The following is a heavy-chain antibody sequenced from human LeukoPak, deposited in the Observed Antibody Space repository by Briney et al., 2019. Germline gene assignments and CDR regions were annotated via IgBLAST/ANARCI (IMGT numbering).Heavy chain of an antibody. CDR1: VYTFTVYY. CDR3: ARANVDYGDYGDAFDI. D-gene: IGHD4-17*01. V-gene: IGHV1-2*02. CDR2: INPNSGGT. J-gene: IGHJ3*02. Sequence: ASVKVSCTASVYTFTVYYMHWVRQAPGQGLEWMGWINPNSGGTNYAQKFQGRVTMTRDTSISTAYMELSRLRSDDTAVYYCARANVDYGDYGDAFDIWGQGTMVTVSS.